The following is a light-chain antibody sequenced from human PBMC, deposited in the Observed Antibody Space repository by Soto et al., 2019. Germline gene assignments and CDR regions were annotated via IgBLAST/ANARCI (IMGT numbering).Light chain of an antibody. J-gene: IGKJ1*01. V-gene: IGKV3-20*01. CDR2: GAS. Sequence: EIVLTQSPGTLSLSPGERATLSCRASQSVSSSYLAWYQQKPGQAPRLLIYGASSGATGIPDRFSGSGSGTDFTLTISRLEPEDSAVYYCQQYGSSPRTFGQGTKV. CDR1: QSVSSSY. CDR3: QQYGSSPRT.